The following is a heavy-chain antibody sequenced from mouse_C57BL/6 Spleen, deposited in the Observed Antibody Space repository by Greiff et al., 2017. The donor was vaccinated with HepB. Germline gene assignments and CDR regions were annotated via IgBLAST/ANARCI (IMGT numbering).Heavy chain of an antibody. D-gene: IGHD2-5*01. CDR2: IDPNSGGT. Sequence: QVQLKQPGAELVKPGASVKLSCKVSGYTFTSYWMHWVKQRPGRGLEWIGRIDPNSGGTKYNEKFKSTATLTVDKPSSTAYMQISSLTSEDSAVYYCARPSYSNYAMDYWGQGTSVTVSS. V-gene: IGHV1-72*01. J-gene: IGHJ4*01. CDR3: ARPSYSNYAMDY. CDR1: GYTFTSYW.